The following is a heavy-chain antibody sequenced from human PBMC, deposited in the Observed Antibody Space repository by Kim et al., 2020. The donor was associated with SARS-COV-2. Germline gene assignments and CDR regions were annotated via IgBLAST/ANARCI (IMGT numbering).Heavy chain of an antibody. CDR2: ISSSSTYI. Sequence: GGSLRLSCAASAFTFSSYTMNWVRQAPGKGLEWVSSISSSSTYIYYVDSVKGRFTISRDNAKNSLYLQMNSLRAEDTAVYYCARDSGLLWFGELFASPTYYFDYWGQGTLVTVSS. CDR1: AFTFSSYT. V-gene: IGHV3-21*01. CDR3: ARDSGLLWFGELFASPTYYFDY. J-gene: IGHJ4*02. D-gene: IGHD3-10*01.